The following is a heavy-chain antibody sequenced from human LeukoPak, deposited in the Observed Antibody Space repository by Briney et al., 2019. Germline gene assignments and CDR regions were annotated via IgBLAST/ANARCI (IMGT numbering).Heavy chain of an antibody. D-gene: IGHD4-17*01. J-gene: IGHJ4*02. V-gene: IGHV3-9*03. CDR3: AKDTSRDGDYADY. CDR1: GFTFYDYA. Sequence: GGSLRLSCAASGFTFYDYAMPWVRQAPGKGLEGFSGISWNSGSIGYADSVKGRFTISRDNAKNSLYLQMNSLRAEDMALYYCAKDTSRDGDYADYWGQGTLVTVSS. CDR2: ISWNSGSI.